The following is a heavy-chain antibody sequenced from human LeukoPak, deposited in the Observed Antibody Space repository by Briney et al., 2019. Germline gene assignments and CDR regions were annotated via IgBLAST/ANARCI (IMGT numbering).Heavy chain of an antibody. D-gene: IGHD3-10*01. CDR2: INHSGST. V-gene: IGHV4-34*01. CDR3: ARAPLLWFRADMHGALDY. Sequence: SETLSLTCAVYGGSFSGYYWSWIRQPPGKGLEWIGEINHSGSTNYNRSLKSRVTISVDTSKNQFSLKLSSVTAADTAVYYCARAPLLWFRADMHGALDYWGQGTLVTVSS. CDR1: GGSFSGYY. J-gene: IGHJ4*02.